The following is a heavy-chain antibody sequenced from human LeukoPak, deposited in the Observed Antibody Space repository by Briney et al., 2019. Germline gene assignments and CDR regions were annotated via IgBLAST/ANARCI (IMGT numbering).Heavy chain of an antibody. CDR3: AREGKITMVRGVIRYYYMDV. Sequence: PSQTLSLTCTVSGGSISSGSYYWSWIREPAGKGLEWIGRIFTSGSTKYNPSLKSRVTISVDTSKNQCSLKLSSVTAADTAVYYCAREGKITMVRGVIRYYYMDVWGKGTTVTISS. V-gene: IGHV4-61*02. J-gene: IGHJ6*03. CDR2: IFTSGST. D-gene: IGHD3-10*01. CDR1: GGSISSGSYY.